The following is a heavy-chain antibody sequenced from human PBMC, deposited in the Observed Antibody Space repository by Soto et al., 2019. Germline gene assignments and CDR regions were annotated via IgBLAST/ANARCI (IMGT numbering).Heavy chain of an antibody. CDR2: ISGSGVST. J-gene: IGHJ4*02. V-gene: IGHV3-23*01. CDR3: AKEAGYSSGWDTFDY. Sequence: EVQLLESGGGLVQPGGSLRLSCAASGFTFSSYAMSWVRQAPGKGLEWVSAISGSGVSTYYADSVKGRFTISRDNSENPLYLQMNSLRAEDTAVYYCAKEAGYSSGWDTFDYWGQGTLVTVSS. CDR1: GFTFSSYA. D-gene: IGHD6-19*01.